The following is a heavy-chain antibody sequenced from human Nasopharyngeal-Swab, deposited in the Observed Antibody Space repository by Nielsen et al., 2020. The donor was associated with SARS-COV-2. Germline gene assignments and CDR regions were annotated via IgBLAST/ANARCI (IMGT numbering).Heavy chain of an antibody. CDR1: GFTFSSYS. D-gene: IGHD4-17*01. CDR3: ARNLYGDYVIDY. V-gene: IGHV3-48*02. Sequence: GVLKISCAASGFTFSSYSMNWVRQAPGKGLEWVSYISSSGRTIYYEDSVKGRFTISRDNAKNSLFLQMNSLRDEDTAVYYCARNLYGDYVIDYWGRGTLVTVSS. CDR2: ISSSGRTI. J-gene: IGHJ4*02.